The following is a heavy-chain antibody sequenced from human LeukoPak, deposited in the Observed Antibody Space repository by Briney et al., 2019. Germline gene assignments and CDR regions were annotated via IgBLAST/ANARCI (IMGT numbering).Heavy chain of an antibody. CDR2: ISAYNGNT. V-gene: IGHV1-18*01. D-gene: IGHD5-18*01. CDR3: ARSQRGYSYGAKSYNFDY. J-gene: IGHJ4*02. CDR1: GYTFTSYG. Sequence: AASVKVSCKASGYTFTSYGISWVRQAPGQGLEWMGWISAYNGNTNYAQKLQGRVTMTTDTSTSTAYMELRSLRSDDTAVYYCARSQRGYSYGAKSYNFDYWGQGTLVTVSS.